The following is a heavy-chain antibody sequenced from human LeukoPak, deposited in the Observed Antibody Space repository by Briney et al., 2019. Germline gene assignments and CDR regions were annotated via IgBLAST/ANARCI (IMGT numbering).Heavy chain of an antibody. CDR1: GGSISSYY. CDR3: ARESYSSGWLPIEYFQH. CDR2: IYTSGST. V-gene: IGHV4-4*07. D-gene: IGHD6-19*01. Sequence: SETLSLTCTVSGGSISSYYWSWIRQPAGKGLEWIGRIYTSGSTNYNPSLKSRVTMSVDTSKNQFSLKLSSVTAADTAVYYCARESYSSGWLPIEYFQHWGQGTLVTVSS. J-gene: IGHJ1*01.